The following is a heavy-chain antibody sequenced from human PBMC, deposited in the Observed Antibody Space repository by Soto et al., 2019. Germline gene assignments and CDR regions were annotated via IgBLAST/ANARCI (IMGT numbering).Heavy chain of an antibody. CDR1: GYTFTSYY. D-gene: IGHD3-10*01. CDR2: INPSGGST. Sequence: ASVKVSCKASGYTFTSYYMHWVRQAPGQGLEWMGIINPSGGSTSYAQKFQGRVTMTRDTSTSTVYMELSSLRSEDTAVYYCARDREITIVRRRDFDYWGQGPLVTVSS. J-gene: IGHJ4*02. V-gene: IGHV1-46*01. CDR3: ARDREITIVRRRDFDY.